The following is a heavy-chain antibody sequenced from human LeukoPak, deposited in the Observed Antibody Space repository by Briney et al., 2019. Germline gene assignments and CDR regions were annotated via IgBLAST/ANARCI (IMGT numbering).Heavy chain of an antibody. V-gene: IGHV1-18*01. CDR3: AFPGRMGAFDI. CDR2: ISAYNGNT. CDR1: GYTFTSYG. Sequence: ASVKVSCKASGYTFTSYGISWVRQAPGQGLEWMGWISAYNGNTNYAQKFQGRVTMTEDTSTDTAYMELSSLRSEDTAVYYCAFPGRMGAFDIWGQGTMVTVSS. D-gene: IGHD2-15*01. J-gene: IGHJ3*02.